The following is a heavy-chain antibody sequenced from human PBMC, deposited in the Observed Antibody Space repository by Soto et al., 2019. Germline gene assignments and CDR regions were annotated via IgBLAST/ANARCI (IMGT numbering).Heavy chain of an antibody. CDR3: ARDKYWEVVAGPRIGKVYYYYGMDV. D-gene: IGHD6-19*01. J-gene: IGHJ6*02. Sequence: PGGSLRLSCAASGFTFSSYGMHWVRQAPGKGLEWVTVIWYDGSNKYYADSVKGRFTISRDNSKNTLYLQMNSLRAEDTAVYYCARDKYWEVVAGPRIGKVYYYYGMDVWGQGTTVTVSS. CDR1: GFTFSSYG. CDR2: IWYDGSNK. V-gene: IGHV3-33*01.